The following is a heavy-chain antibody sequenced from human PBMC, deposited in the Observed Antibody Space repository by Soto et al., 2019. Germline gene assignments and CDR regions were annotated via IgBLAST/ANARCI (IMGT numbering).Heavy chain of an antibody. J-gene: IGHJ5*01. Sequence: EVQLVESGGGLVKPGESLRLSCAASGLTFRSYWMHWVRQAPGKGLVWVSRINTDGSVVMYVDSVKGRFTISRDNAKKTLYLHMMRLRAEDTAVYYCVMDMQVWRPYSWGHRTLVTVSS. CDR1: GLTFRSYW. V-gene: IGHV3-74*03. D-gene: IGHD2-2*03. CDR3: VMDMQVWRPYS. CDR2: INTDGSVV.